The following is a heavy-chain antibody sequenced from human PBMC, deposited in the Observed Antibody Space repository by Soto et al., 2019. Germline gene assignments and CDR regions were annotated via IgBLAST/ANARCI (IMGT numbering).Heavy chain of an antibody. J-gene: IGHJ4*02. CDR3: ARRGIAAAGVYPGRTVSYFDY. V-gene: IGHV1-69*01. CDR2: IIPIFGTA. D-gene: IGHD6-13*01. Sequence: QVQLVQSGAEVKKPGSSVKVSCEASGGTFSSYAISWVRQAPGQGLEWMGGIIPIFGTANYAQKFQGRVTITADESTSTAYMELSSLRSEDTAVYYCARRGIAAAGVYPGRTVSYFDYCGQGTLVTVSS. CDR1: GGTFSSYA.